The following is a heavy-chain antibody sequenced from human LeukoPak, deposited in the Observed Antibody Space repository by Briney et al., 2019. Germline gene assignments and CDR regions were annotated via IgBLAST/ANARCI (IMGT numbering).Heavy chain of an antibody. Sequence: ASVKVSCKASGYTFTGYYLHWVRQAPGQGLEWMGWINPNSGDTNYPQKFQGRVTMTRDTSISTAYMELSRLRSDDTAVYYCARDRWIAVAGTDAFDIWGQGTMVTVSS. CDR1: GYTFTGYY. CDR2: INPNSGDT. D-gene: IGHD6-19*01. V-gene: IGHV1-2*02. CDR3: ARDRWIAVAGTDAFDI. J-gene: IGHJ3*02.